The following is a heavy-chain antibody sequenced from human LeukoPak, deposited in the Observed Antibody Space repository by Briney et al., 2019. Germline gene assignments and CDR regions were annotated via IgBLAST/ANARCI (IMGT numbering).Heavy chain of an antibody. CDR3: AKRGYYYDSSDFHGFDY. J-gene: IGHJ4*02. CDR2: ISGSGGST. Sequence: GGSLRLSCAASGFTFSSYTMSWVRQAPGKGLEWVSAISGSGGSTYYADSVKGRFTISRDNSKNTLYLQMNSLRAEDTAVYYCAKRGYYYDSSDFHGFDYWGQGTLVTVSS. D-gene: IGHD3-22*01. CDR1: GFTFSSYT. V-gene: IGHV3-23*01.